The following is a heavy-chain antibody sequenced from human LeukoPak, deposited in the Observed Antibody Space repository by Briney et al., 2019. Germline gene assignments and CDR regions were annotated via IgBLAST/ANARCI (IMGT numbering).Heavy chain of an antibody. CDR1: GFTFTTYA. CDR3: AKSHSVGYRGYFDY. J-gene: IGHJ4*02. CDR2: ISDRGDST. Sequence: GGSLRLSCAASGFTFTTYAMSWVRQAPGQGLEWISTISDRGDSTYYADSVKGRFTISRDNSKNTLYVQMNSLRAEDTAVYYCAKSHSVGYRGYFDYWGQGTLVTVSS. V-gene: IGHV3-23*01. D-gene: IGHD5-12*01.